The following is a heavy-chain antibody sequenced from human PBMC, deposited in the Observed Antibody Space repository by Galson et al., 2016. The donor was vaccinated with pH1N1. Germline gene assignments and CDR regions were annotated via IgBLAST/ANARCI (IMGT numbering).Heavy chain of an antibody. J-gene: IGHJ2*01. CDR3: ARGGGTYYQTYWYFSL. Sequence: SVKVSCKASGDIFINYPISWVRQAPGQGLEWMGGIMPIFDKPTYAQKFQGRVTITTDKSTSTTYMVLSSLRSEDTAVYYCARGGGTYYQTYWYFSLWGRGTLVTVSS. V-gene: IGHV1-69*05. D-gene: IGHD3-22*01. CDR1: GDIFINYP. CDR2: IMPIFDKP.